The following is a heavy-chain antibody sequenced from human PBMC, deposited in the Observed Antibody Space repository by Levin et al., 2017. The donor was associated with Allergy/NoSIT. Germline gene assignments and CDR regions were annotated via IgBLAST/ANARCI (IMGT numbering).Heavy chain of an antibody. J-gene: IGHJ6*02. CDR3: AGEPNSPYYYYYGLDV. V-gene: IGHV4-39*07. CDR1: GDSITNDNYY. CDR2: VYYTGSA. D-gene: IGHD2/OR15-2a*01. Sequence: SETLSLTCSVSGDSITNDNYYWAWIRQPPGTGLEWIGSVYYTGSAYYNPSLKTRLTMSVDTSKNQLSLRFNSVTAADTAIYYCAGEPNSPYYYYYGLDVWGQGTAVTVSS.